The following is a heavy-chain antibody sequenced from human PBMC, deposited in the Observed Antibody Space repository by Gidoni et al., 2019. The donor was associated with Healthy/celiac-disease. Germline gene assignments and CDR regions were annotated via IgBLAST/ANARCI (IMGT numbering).Heavy chain of an antibody. Sequence: QVQLQQWGAGLLKPSETLSLTCAVYGGSFSGYYWSWIRQPPGKGLEWIGEINHSGSTNYNPSLKGRVTISVDKSKSQFSLKLSSVTAADTAVYYCARGRRSEQLPRGGWFDPWGQGTLVTVSS. CDR3: ARGRRSEQLPRGGWFDP. CDR1: GGSFSGYY. CDR2: INHSGST. V-gene: IGHV4-34*01. J-gene: IGHJ5*02. D-gene: IGHD6-13*01.